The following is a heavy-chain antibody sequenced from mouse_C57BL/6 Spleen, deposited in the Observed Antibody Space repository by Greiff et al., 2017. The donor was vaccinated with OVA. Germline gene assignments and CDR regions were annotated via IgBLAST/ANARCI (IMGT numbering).Heavy chain of an antibody. V-gene: IGHV1-52*01. CDR1: GYTFTSYW. CDR2: IDPSDSET. D-gene: IGHD2-4*01. Sequence: QVQLQQPGAELVRPGSSVKLSCKASGYTFTSYWMHWVKQRPIQGLEWIGNIDPSDSETHYNQKFKDKATLTVDKSSSTAYMQLSSLTSEDSAVYYWAREEYDYDGVFAYWGQGTLVTVSA. CDR3: AREEYDYDGVFAY. J-gene: IGHJ3*01.